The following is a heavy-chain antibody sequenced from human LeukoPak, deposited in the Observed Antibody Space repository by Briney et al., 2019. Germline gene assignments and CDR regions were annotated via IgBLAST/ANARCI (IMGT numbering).Heavy chain of an antibody. CDR1: GFTFDDYG. J-gene: IGHJ1*01. D-gene: IGHD3-22*01. CDR2: IKSKTDGGTT. Sequence: PGGSLRLSCAASGFTFDDYGMSWVRQAPGKGLEWVGRIKSKTDGGTTDYAAPVKGRFTISRDDSKNTLYLQMNSLKTEDTAVYYCTTDEITMIVVPAPTEHWGQGTLVTVSS. V-gene: IGHV3-15*01. CDR3: TTDEITMIVVPAPTEH.